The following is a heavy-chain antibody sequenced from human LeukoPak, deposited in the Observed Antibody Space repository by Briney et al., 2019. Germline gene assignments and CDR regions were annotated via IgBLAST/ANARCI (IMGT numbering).Heavy chain of an antibody. CDR1: GFTFSSYA. CDR2: IRNDGSIK. J-gene: IGHJ4*02. Sequence: PGGSLRLSCAASGFTFSSYAMHWVRQAPGQGLDWVAFIRNDGSIKYYADSVKGRFTISRDNSKNTLYLQMNSLRTEDTAVCYCARGDCSGDCYHPLYYWGQGSLVTVSS. V-gene: IGHV3-30*02. CDR3: ARGDCSGDCYHPLYY. D-gene: IGHD2-21*02.